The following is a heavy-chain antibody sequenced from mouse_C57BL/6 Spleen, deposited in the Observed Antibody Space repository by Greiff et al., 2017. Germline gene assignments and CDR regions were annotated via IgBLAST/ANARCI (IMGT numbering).Heavy chain of an antibody. CDR1: GYAFSSYW. V-gene: IGHV1-80*01. CDR2: IYPGDGDT. J-gene: IGHJ4*01. D-gene: IGHD1-1*01. CDR3: ASPIYYYGSSYYAMDY. Sequence: VQLQQSGAELVKPGASVKISCKASGYAFSSYWMNWVKQRPGKGLEWIGQIYPGDGDTNYNGKFKGKATLTADKSSSTAYMQLSSLTSEDSAVYFCASPIYYYGSSYYAMDYWGQGTSVTVSS.